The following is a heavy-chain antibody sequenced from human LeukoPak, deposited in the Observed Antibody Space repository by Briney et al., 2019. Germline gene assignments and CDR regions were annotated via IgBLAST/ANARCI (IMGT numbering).Heavy chain of an antibody. Sequence: SGGSLRLSCAASGFTFSTYYMNWVRQAPGKGLEWVSFITCSSSYIYYTDSVKGRFTISRDNAKNAVFLQMNSLRDEDTAVYYCASGFSSSPYFDYWGQGTLVTVSS. CDR2: ITCSSSYI. V-gene: IGHV3-21*01. CDR1: GFTFSTYY. J-gene: IGHJ4*02. D-gene: IGHD5-12*01. CDR3: ASGFSSSPYFDY.